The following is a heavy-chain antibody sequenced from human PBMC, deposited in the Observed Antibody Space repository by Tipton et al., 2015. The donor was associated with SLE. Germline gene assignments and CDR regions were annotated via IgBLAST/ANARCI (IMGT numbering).Heavy chain of an antibody. Sequence: TLSLTCTVSGGSINNSYWSWVRQPPGRGLEWVGYIYFTGSANYNPSLKSRVTISIDTSKNQFSLNLGSVTAADTAVYYCARGWDYLDQAGIDYWGQGTLVTVSS. D-gene: IGHD1-7*01. CDR2: IYFTGSA. CDR3: ARGWDYLDQAGIDY. V-gene: IGHV4-59*01. J-gene: IGHJ4*02. CDR1: GGSINNSY.